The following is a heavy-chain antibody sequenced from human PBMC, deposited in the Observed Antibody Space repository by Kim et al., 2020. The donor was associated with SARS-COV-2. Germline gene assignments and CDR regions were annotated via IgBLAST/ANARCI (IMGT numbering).Heavy chain of an antibody. J-gene: IGHJ4*02. CDR2: ISWDGGST. V-gene: IGHV3-43D*03. D-gene: IGHD5-18*01. Sequence: GGSLRLSCAASGFTFDDYAMHWVRQAPGKGLEWVSLISWDGGSTYYADSVKGRFTISRDNSKNSLYLQMNSLRAEDTALYYCAKDTSFRDTAMALDYWGQRTLVTVSS. CDR3: AKDTSFRDTAMALDY. CDR1: GFTFDDYA.